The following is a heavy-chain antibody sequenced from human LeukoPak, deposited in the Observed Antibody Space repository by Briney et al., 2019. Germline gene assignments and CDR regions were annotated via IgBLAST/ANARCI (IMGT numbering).Heavy chain of an antibody. J-gene: IGHJ3*02. CDR2: IIAIFGTA. Sequence: GASVKVSCKASGGTFSSYAISWVRQAPGQGLEWMGGIIAIFGTANYAQKFQGRVTITADESTSTAYMELSSLRSEDTAVYYCAAGATASWGVADAFDIWGQGTMVTVSS. D-gene: IGHD1-26*01. CDR3: AAGATASWGVADAFDI. V-gene: IGHV1-69*01. CDR1: GGTFSSYA.